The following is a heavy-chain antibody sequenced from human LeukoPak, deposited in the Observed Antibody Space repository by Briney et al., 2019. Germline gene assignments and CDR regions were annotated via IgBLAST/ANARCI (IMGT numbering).Heavy chain of an antibody. CDR1: GFTFSSYS. CDR2: ISSSSSYT. J-gene: IGHJ4*02. CDR3: AKCLLLRSDDYAPFDY. V-gene: IGHV3-21*04. Sequence: PGGSLRLSCAASGFTFSSYSMNWVRQAPGKGLEWVSSISSSSSYTYSADSVKGRFTISRDNSKNTLYLQMNSLRVEDTAVYFCAKCLLLRSDDYAPFDYWGQGTLVTVSS. D-gene: IGHD4-17*01.